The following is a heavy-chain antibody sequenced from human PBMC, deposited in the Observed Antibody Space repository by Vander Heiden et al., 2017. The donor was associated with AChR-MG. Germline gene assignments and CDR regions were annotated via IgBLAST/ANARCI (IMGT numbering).Heavy chain of an antibody. CDR3: ARTMNDFWSGEGAS. J-gene: IGHJ4*02. V-gene: IGHV3-7*01. D-gene: IGHD3-3*01. Sequence: EVQLVESGGGLVQPGGSLRLSCAASGFTVSSYWMSWVRQAPGKGLEWVANIKQDGSEKYYVDSVKGRFTISRDNAKNSLYLQMNSLRAEDTAVYYCARTMNDFWSGEGASWGQGTLVTVSS. CDR2: IKQDGSEK. CDR1: GFTVSSYW.